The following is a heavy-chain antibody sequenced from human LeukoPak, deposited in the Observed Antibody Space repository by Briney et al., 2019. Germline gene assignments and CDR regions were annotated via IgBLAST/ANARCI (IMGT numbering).Heavy chain of an antibody. Sequence: ASVKVSCKASGYTFTGYYMHWVRQAPGQGLEWMGRINPNSGGTNYAQKFQGRVTMTRDTSISTAYMELSRLRSDDTAVYYCARDRIVTTPSHYYYGMDVWGQGTTVTVSS. D-gene: IGHD4-11*01. V-gene: IGHV1-2*06. CDR1: GYTFTGYY. J-gene: IGHJ6*02. CDR2: INPNSGGT. CDR3: ARDRIVTTPSHYYYGMDV.